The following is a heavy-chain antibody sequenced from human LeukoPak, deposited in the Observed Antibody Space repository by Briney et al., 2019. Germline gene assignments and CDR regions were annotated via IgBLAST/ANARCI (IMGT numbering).Heavy chain of an antibody. V-gene: IGHV1-69*02. Sequence: SVKVSCKASGGTFSSYTISWVRQAPGQGLEWMGRIIPILGIANYAQKFQGRVTITADKSTSTAYMELSSLRSEDTAMYYCARTDYGDYVEFLYGMDVWGQGTTVTVSS. CDR3: ARTDYGDYVEFLYGMDV. J-gene: IGHJ6*02. CDR2: IIPILGIA. D-gene: IGHD4-17*01. CDR1: GGTFSSYT.